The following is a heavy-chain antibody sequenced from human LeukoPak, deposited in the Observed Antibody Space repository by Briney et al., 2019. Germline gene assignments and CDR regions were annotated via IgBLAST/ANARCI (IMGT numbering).Heavy chain of an antibody. CDR2: ISAYNGNT. CDR1: GYTFTSYL. Sequence: ASVKVSRKSSGYTFTSYLISWVRQAPGQGLEGMGGISAYNGNTNYAQKLQGRVTMTTDTSTSTAYMELRSLRSDDTAVYYCARDRASTVTPWAEIDFWGQGTLVTVSS. D-gene: IGHD4-17*01. V-gene: IGHV1-18*01. CDR3: ARDRASTVTPWAEIDF. J-gene: IGHJ4*02.